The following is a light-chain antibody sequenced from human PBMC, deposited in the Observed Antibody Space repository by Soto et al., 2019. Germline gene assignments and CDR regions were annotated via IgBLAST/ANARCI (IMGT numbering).Light chain of an antibody. J-gene: IGKJ2*02. CDR2: GAS. V-gene: IGKV3-20*01. Sequence: IVLTQSPGTLSLSPGERATLSCRASQSVSSNYLAWYQQKPGQAPRLLIFGASSRPTDIPDRFSGSGSGTDFTLTISRLEPEDFAVYYCQQYGSSPSTFGQGTKLEIK. CDR1: QSVSSNY. CDR3: QQYGSSPST.